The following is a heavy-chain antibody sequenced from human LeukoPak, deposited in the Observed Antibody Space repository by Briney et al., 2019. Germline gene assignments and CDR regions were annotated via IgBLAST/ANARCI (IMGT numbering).Heavy chain of an antibody. CDR1: GFTLDDYG. D-gene: IGHD6-13*01. J-gene: IGHJ4*02. Sequence: GGSLTLSCAASGFTLDDYGMSWVRQVPGEGLEWVSGINWNGGSTGYADSVRGRFTISRDNAKNSLYLQMSSLSAEDTALYYCVRSFNTYGYPTGYWGQGTLVTVSS. V-gene: IGHV3-20*04. CDR2: INWNGGST. CDR3: VRSFNTYGYPTGY.